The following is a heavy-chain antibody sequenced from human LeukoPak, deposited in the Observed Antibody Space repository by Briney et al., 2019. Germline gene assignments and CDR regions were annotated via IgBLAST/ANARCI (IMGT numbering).Heavy chain of an antibody. D-gene: IGHD2-8*02. J-gene: IGHJ4*02. CDR3: AREWCSDTNCYKVGFDH. Sequence: PGRSLRLSCAASGFTFSTYTMHWVRQAPGKGLEWVAFISFDGSNTYYADSVKGRFTISRDNSKNTLYLQMNSLRAEDTAVYYCAREWCSDTNCYKVGFDHWGQGTLVTISS. CDR2: ISFDGSNT. V-gene: IGHV3-30-3*01. CDR1: GFTFSTYT.